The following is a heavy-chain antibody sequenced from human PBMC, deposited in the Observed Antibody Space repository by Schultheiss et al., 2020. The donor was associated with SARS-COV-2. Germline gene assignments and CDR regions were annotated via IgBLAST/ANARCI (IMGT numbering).Heavy chain of an antibody. V-gene: IGHV4-59*01. J-gene: IGHJ4*02. D-gene: IGHD2-2*03. CDR1: GGSISSYY. CDR3: ASWSGYCSSTSCYDPVDY. CDR2: IYYSGST. Sequence: SETLSLTCTVSGGSISSYYWSWIRQPPGKGLEWIGYIYYSGSTNYNPSLKSRVTISVDTSKNQFSLKLSSVTAADTAVYYCASWSGYCSSTSCYDPVDYWGQGTLVTVSS.